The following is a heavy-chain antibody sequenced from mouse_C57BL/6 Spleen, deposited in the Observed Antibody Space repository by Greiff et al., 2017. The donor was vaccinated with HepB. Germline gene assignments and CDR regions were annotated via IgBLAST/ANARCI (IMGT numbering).Heavy chain of an antibody. V-gene: IGHV5-16*01. CDR2: INYDGSST. Sequence: EVHLVESEGGLVQPGSSMKLSCTASGFTFSDYYMAWVRQVPEKGLEWVANINYDGSSTYYLDSLKSRFIISRDNAKNILYLQMSSLKSEDTATYYCAREGSTMVTTFLDYWGQGTTLTVSS. CDR3: AREGSTMVTTFLDY. CDR1: GFTFSDYY. D-gene: IGHD2-2*01. J-gene: IGHJ2*01.